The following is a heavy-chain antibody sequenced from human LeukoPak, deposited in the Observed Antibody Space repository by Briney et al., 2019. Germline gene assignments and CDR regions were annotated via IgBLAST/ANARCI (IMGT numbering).Heavy chain of an antibody. J-gene: IGHJ4*02. CDR1: GFTFSSYV. D-gene: IGHD1-26*01. CDR3: AKGGGGSYSGYHFDY. Sequence: GGSLRLSYVASGFTFSSYVMTWVSQAPGKGLEWVSAISGGGGSTYYADSVKGRFTISRDTSKNTLSLQMNSLRAEDTAVYYCAKGGGGSYSGYHFDYWGQGTLVTASS. V-gene: IGHV3-23*01. CDR2: ISGGGGST.